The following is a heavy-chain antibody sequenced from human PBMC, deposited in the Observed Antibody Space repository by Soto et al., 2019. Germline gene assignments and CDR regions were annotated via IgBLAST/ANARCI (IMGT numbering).Heavy chain of an antibody. CDR3: ARMSYYYDKWYFDL. V-gene: IGHV4-30-4*01. D-gene: IGHD3-22*01. CDR2: VYYSGST. J-gene: IGHJ2*01. CDR1: GDSINNNDYY. Sequence: SETLSVTCTVSGDSINNNDYYWNWIRHTPGKGLEWIGYVYYSGSTYYIPSLKSRLSMSVDTSKNQFSLKLSSVTAADTAIYYCARMSYYYDKWYFDLWGRGTLVTVSS.